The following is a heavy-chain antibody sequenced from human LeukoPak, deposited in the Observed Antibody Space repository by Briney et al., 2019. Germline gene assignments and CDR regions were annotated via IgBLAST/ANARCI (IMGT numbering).Heavy chain of an antibody. CDR2: IWYDGSNK. CDR1: GFTFSSYG. V-gene: IGHV3-33*01. Sequence: PGGSLRLSCAASGFTFSSYGMHWVGQAPGKGLEWVAVIWYDGSNKYYADSVKGRFTISRDNSKNTLYLQMNSLRAEDTAVYYCARDRSSSSWFLDYWGQGTLVTVSS. J-gene: IGHJ4*02. D-gene: IGHD6-13*01. CDR3: ARDRSSSSWFLDY.